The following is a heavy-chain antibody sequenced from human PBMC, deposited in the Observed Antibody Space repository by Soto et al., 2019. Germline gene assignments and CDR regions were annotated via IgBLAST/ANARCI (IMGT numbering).Heavy chain of an antibody. V-gene: IGHV1-69*12. D-gene: IGHD4-4*01. Sequence: QVQLVQSGAEVKKPGSSVKVSCKASGGTFSSYAISWVRQAPGQGLEWMGGIIPIFGTANYAQKFQGRVTITADESTSTAYRGLSSLRSEDTAVYYCERDGGVYDYSPFDYWGQGTLVTVSS. CDR2: IIPIFGTA. CDR1: GGTFSSYA. CDR3: ERDGGVYDYSPFDY. J-gene: IGHJ4*02.